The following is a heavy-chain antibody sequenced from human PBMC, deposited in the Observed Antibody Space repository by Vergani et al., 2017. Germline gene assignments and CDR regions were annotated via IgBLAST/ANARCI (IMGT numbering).Heavy chain of an antibody. D-gene: IGHD2/OR15-2a*01. CDR1: GGSISSGDYY. CDR2: IYYSGST. CDR3: AREGRGIVIVFDI. V-gene: IGHV4-30-4*01. Sequence: QVQLQESGPGLVKPSQTLSLTCTVPGGSISSGDYYWSWIRQPPGKGLEWIGYIYYSGSTSYNPSLKSLVTISFTPSQNQFSLKLSSVTAADTSVYYCAREGRGIVIVFDIWGQGTMVTVSS. J-gene: IGHJ3*02.